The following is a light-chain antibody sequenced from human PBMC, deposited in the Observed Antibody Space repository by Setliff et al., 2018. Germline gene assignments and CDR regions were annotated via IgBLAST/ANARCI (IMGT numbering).Light chain of an antibody. CDR1: SSDVGGYDY. CDR3: SSYTVGSTLSV. CDR2: DVT. V-gene: IGLV2-14*03. J-gene: IGLJ1*01. Sequence: SVLTQPASVSGSPGQSITFSCTGSSSDVGGYDYVSWYQQHPGKAPKLLIYDVTNRPSGVSNRFSGSKSGNTASLTISGLQAEDEAEDFCSSYTVGSTLSVFGTGTKVTVL.